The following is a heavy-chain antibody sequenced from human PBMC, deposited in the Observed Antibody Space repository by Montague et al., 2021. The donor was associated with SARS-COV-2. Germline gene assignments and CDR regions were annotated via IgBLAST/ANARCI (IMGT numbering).Heavy chain of an antibody. V-gene: IGHV4-61*02. J-gene: IGHJ4*02. D-gene: IGHD3-10*01. Sequence: TLSLTCTVSGASITSGSYYWSWIRQPAGTRLEWIGRKYATGSTNYDPSLKSRVTISVDTSKNQFSLQLSSVTAADTAVYYCARVATMVRGVIPGYFDYWGQGTLVTVSS. CDR3: ARVATMVRGVIPGYFDY. CDR2: KYATGST. CDR1: GASITSGSYY.